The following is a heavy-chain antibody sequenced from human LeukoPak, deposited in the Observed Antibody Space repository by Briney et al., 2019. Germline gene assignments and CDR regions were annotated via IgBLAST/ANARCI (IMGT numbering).Heavy chain of an antibody. CDR3: ARVGSGSYFGAFDI. CDR1: GGSISSYY. D-gene: IGHD1-26*01. J-gene: IGHJ3*02. Sequence: PSETLSLTCTVSGGSISSYYWSWIRQPAGKGLEWIGRIYTSGSTNYNPSLKSRVTMSVDTSKNQFSLKLSSATAADTAVYYCARVGSGSYFGAFDIWGQGTMVTVSS. CDR2: IYTSGST. V-gene: IGHV4-4*07.